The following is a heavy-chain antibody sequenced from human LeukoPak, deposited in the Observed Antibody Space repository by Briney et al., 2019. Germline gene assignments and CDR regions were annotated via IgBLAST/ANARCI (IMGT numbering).Heavy chain of an antibody. D-gene: IGHD2-2*01. V-gene: IGHV3-23*01. CDR3: AKYGYCSSTSCYEAEYFQH. Sequence: GGSLRLSCAASGFTFSSYGMSWVRQAPGKGLEWVSAISGSGGSTYYADSVKGRFTISRDNSKNTLYLQMNSLRAEDTAVYYCAKYGYCSSTSCYEAEYFQHWGQGTLVTVSS. CDR1: GFTFSSYG. J-gene: IGHJ1*01. CDR2: ISGSGGST.